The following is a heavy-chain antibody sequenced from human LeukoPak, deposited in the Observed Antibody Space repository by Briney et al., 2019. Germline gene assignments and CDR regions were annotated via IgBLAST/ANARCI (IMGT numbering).Heavy chain of an antibody. CDR2: IYTSGST. V-gene: IGHV4-61*02. CDR3: ARDTSYCTSTSCHFNWFDP. CDR1: GGSISSSNYY. Sequence: SETLSLTCTVSGGSISSSNYYWSWIRQPAGKGLEWIGRIYTSGSTNYNPSLKSRVTIAVDTSKNRFSLKLSSVTAADTAVYYCARDTSYCTSTSCHFNWFDPWGQGTLVTVSS. J-gene: IGHJ5*02. D-gene: IGHD2-2*01.